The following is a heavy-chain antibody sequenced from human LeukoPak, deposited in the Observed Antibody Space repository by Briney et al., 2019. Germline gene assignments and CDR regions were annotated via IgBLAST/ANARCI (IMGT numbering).Heavy chain of an antibody. J-gene: IGHJ4*02. CDR1: GGTFSSYA. Sequence: GASVKVSCKASGGTFSSYAISWVRQAPGQGLEWMGGIIPIFGTANYAQKLQGRVTMTTDTSTSTAYMELRSLRSDDTAVYFCARALYGANSGIDYWGQGTLVTVSS. D-gene: IGHD4-23*01. V-gene: IGHV1-69*05. CDR3: ARALYGANSGIDY. CDR2: IIPIFGTA.